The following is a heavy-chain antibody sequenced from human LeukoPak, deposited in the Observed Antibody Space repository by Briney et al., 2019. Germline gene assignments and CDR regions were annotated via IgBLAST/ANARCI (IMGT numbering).Heavy chain of an antibody. Sequence: PSETLSLTCAVYGGSFSGYYWSWIRQPPGKGLEWIGEINHSGSTNYNPSLKSRVTISVDTSKNQFSLKLSSVTAADTAVYNCARTPRIAVAKRWFDPWGQGTLVTVSS. CDR3: ARTPRIAVAKRWFDP. CDR2: INHSGST. CDR1: GGSFSGYY. D-gene: IGHD6-19*01. J-gene: IGHJ5*02. V-gene: IGHV4-34*01.